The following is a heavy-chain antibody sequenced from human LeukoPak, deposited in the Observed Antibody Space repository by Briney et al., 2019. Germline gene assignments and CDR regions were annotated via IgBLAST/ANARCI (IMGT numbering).Heavy chain of an antibody. J-gene: IGHJ4*02. CDR1: GGSISSYY. CDR3: ARGNYYDSSGYTPRLSTFDY. Sequence: SETLSLTCTVSGGSISSYYWGWIRQPPGKGLEWIGYIYYSGSTNYNPSLKSRVTISVDTSKNQFSLKLSSVTAADTAVYYCARGNYYDSSGYTPRLSTFDYWGQGTLVTVSS. V-gene: IGHV4-59*01. CDR2: IYYSGST. D-gene: IGHD3-22*01.